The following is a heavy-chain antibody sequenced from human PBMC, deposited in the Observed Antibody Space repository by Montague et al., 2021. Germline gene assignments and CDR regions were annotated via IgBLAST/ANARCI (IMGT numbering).Heavy chain of an antibody. CDR1: GGSLSEYY. CDR3: ASDRGPFDY. V-gene: IGHV4-34*01. J-gene: IGHJ4*02. CDR2: VRHIGST. Sequence: SETLSLTCGVYGGSLSEYYWTWIRQSPEKGPEWIGEVRHIGSTNYNPSLKSRVTMSVDKSKNQFSLKLRSVTAADTAVYYCASDRGPFDYWGQRTVVTVSS. D-gene: IGHD3-10*01.